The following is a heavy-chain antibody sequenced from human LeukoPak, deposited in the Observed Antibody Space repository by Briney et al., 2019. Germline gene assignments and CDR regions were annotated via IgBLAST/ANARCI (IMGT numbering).Heavy chain of an antibody. CDR3: AREGKYSSSYYFDY. CDR2: IYSGGST. CDR1: GFTVSSNY. V-gene: IGHV3-53*01. Sequence: GGSLRLSCAASGFTVSSNYMSWVRQAPGKGLEWVSVIYSGGSTYYADPVKGRFTISRDTSKNTLYLQMNSLRAEDTAVYYCAREGKYSSSYYFDYWGQGTLVTVSS. J-gene: IGHJ4*02. D-gene: IGHD6-6*01.